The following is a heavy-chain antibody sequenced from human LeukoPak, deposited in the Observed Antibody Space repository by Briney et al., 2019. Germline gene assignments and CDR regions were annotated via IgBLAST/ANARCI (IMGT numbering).Heavy chain of an antibody. CDR1: GYTFTHYY. CDR2: INPGDGST. D-gene: IGHD2-2*01. Sequence: ASVKVSCKTFGYTFTHYYIHWVRQAPGRGLEWMGRINPGDGSTVYAQKFLGRVTMARDTSTTTVYMELSSLRSEDTAVYYCARDPVPAAGFDPWGQGTLVTVSS. V-gene: IGHV1-46*01. J-gene: IGHJ5*02. CDR3: ARDPVPAAGFDP.